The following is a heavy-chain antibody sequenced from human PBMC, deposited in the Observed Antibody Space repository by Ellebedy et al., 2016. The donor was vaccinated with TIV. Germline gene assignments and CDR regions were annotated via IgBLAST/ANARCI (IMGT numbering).Heavy chain of an antibody. CDR3: AKGRYGGYGNYPYSDLDV. V-gene: IGHV3-30*18. J-gene: IGHJ6*02. D-gene: IGHD5-12*01. CDR1: GFTFSNYG. Sequence: GESLKISCAASGFTFSNYGIHWVRQAPGKGLEWVAFISYAGSDTSYGDSVKGRFTISRDNSKNTLYLQMNSLRAEDTAVFYCAKGRYGGYGNYPYSDLDVWGQGTTVTVSS. CDR2: ISYAGSDT.